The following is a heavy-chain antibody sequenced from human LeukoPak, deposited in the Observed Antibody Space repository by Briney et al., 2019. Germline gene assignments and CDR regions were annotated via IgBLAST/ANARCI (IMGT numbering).Heavy chain of an antibody. CDR3: ARAVYGDYSGNWFDP. D-gene: IGHD4-17*01. CDR2: ISSSGSTI. V-gene: IGHV3-48*03. CDR1: GFTFSSYE. J-gene: IGHJ5*02. Sequence: GGSLRLSCAASGFTFSSYEMNWVRRAPGKGLEWVSYISSSGSTIYYADSVKGRFTISRDNAKNSLYLQMNSLRAEDTAVYYCARAVYGDYSGNWFDPWGQGTLVTVSS.